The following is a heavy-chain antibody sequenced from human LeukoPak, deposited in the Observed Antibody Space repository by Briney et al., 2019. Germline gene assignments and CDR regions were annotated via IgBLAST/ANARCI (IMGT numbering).Heavy chain of an antibody. CDR2: MNPNSGNT. J-gene: IGHJ4*02. CDR3: ARSNSGYDY. CDR1: GYTFTSFD. Sequence: ASETVSCKASGYTFTSFDINWVRQATGQGLEWTGWMNPNSGNTGYAQKFQGRVTMTRDTSISTAYMELSSLRSEDTAVYYCARSNSGYDYWGQGTLVTVSS. V-gene: IGHV1-8*01. D-gene: IGHD5-12*01.